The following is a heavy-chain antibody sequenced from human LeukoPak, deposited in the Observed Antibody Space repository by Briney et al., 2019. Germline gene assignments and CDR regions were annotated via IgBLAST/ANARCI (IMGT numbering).Heavy chain of an antibody. CDR2: INHSGST. Sequence: SETLSLTCAVYGGSFSGYYWSWIRQPPGKGLEWIGEINHSGSTNYNPSLKSRVTISVDTSKNQFSLKLNSVTAADTAVYYCARDSWRGYSYDSDYWGQGTLVTVSS. CDR3: ARDSWRGYSYDSDY. D-gene: IGHD5-18*01. J-gene: IGHJ4*02. V-gene: IGHV4-34*01. CDR1: GGSFSGYY.